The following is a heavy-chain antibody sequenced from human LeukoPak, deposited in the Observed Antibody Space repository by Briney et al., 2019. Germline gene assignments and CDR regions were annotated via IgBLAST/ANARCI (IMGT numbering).Heavy chain of an antibody. CDR1: GYSISSGYY. J-gene: IGHJ4*02. Sequence: SETLSLTCTVSGYSISSGYYWGWIRQPPGKGLEWIGSINHSGSTYYNPSLKSRVTISVDTSKNHFSLKLSSVTAADTAVYYCARAPNYDFWSGYLDYWGQGTLVTVSS. V-gene: IGHV4-38-2*02. D-gene: IGHD3-3*01. CDR2: INHSGST. CDR3: ARAPNYDFWSGYLDY.